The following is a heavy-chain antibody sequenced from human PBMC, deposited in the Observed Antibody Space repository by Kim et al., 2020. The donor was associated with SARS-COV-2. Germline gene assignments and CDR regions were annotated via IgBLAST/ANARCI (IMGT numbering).Heavy chain of an antibody. V-gene: IGHV3-33*01. CDR3: ARGRVLVGEAVGSDCDRGLDY. J-gene: IGHJ4*02. D-gene: IGHD1-26*01. Sequence: GGSLRLSCVASGFRFSSYGMHWVRQAPGKGPEWVAVIWYDGSHDDYVESVKGRFTTFRDNSKNTLYLQMNSLRGEDTAVYYCARGRVLVGEAVGSDCDRGLDYWGERTVVSVPS. CDR2: IWYDGSHD. CDR1: GFRFSSYG.